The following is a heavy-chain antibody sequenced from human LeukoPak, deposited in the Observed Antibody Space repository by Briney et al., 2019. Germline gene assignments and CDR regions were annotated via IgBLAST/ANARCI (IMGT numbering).Heavy chain of an antibody. Sequence: ASVKVSCEASGYTFTSYGISWVRQAPGQGLEWMGWISAYNGNTNYAQKLQGRVTMTTDTSTSTAYMELRSLRSDDTAVYYCARDGAEYCGGDCHDSDYWGQGTLVTVSS. J-gene: IGHJ4*02. V-gene: IGHV1-18*01. CDR2: ISAYNGNT. CDR3: ARDGAEYCGGDCHDSDY. CDR1: GYTFTSYG. D-gene: IGHD2-21*02.